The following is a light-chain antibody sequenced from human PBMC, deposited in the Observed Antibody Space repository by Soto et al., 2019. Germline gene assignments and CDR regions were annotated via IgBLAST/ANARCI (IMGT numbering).Light chain of an antibody. CDR1: QSVSSSY. J-gene: IGKJ1*01. CDR2: GAS. CDR3: QQYGSARWT. V-gene: IGKV3-20*01. Sequence: IVLTQSPVPLSLSPGERATLSCRASQSVSSSYLAWYQQKPGQAPRLLIYGASSRATGIPDRFSGSGSGTDFTLTISRLEPEDFAVYYCQQYGSARWTFGQGTKVDIK.